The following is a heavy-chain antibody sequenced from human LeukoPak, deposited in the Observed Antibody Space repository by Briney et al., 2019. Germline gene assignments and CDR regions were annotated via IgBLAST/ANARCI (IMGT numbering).Heavy chain of an antibody. V-gene: IGHV4-30-2*01. Sequence: SQTLSLTCTVSGGSISSGGYYWSWIRQPPGKGLEWIGYIYHSGSTYYNPSLKSRVTISVDRSKNQFSLKLSSVTAADTAVYYCARHPFGSYALGIDYWGQGTLVTVSS. CDR3: ARHPFGSYALGIDY. CDR2: IYHSGST. J-gene: IGHJ4*02. D-gene: IGHD1-26*01. CDR1: GGSISSGGYY.